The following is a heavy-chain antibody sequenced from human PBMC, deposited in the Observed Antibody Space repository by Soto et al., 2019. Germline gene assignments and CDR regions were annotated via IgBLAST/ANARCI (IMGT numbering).Heavy chain of an antibody. CDR3: ARGTTTSALSAMDV. Sequence: QVQLVESGGGVVQPGRSLRLSCAASGFTFSNNAMDWVRQAPGKGLEWVAVISYDGSNKYIAESVKGRFTNSRDNSKNTLFLQTNSLRAEDTAVYYCARGTTTSALSAMDVWGQGTTVTVSS. CDR1: GFTFSNNA. CDR2: ISYDGSNK. V-gene: IGHV3-30-3*01. J-gene: IGHJ6*02. D-gene: IGHD1-1*01.